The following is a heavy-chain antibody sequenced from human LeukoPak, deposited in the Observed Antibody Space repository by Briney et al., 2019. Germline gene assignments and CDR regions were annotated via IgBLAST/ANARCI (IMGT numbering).Heavy chain of an antibody. J-gene: IGHJ3*02. V-gene: IGHV3-30*02. D-gene: IGHD3-16*01. CDR2: IRSDGTNK. CDR3: AKDPSNASRTLDI. CDR1: GFTFSSYG. Sequence: GGSLRLSCAASGFTFSSYGMHWVRQAPGKGLEWVAFIRSDGTNKYYPDSVEGRFTVSRDSSKNTLFLQMNSLRPEDTAVYHCAKDPSNASRTLDIWGQGTLVTVSS.